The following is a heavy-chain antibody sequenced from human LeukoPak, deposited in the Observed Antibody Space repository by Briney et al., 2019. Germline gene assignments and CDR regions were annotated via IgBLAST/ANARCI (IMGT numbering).Heavy chain of an antibody. D-gene: IGHD1-26*01. CDR1: GFTFSSYA. Sequence: QTGGSLRLSCAASGFTFSSYAMHWVRQAPGKGLEWVAIISYDGSNKYYADSVKGRFTISRDNSKNTLYLQMNSLRGEDTAVYYCARDLLPGIVGAMAYWGQGTLVTVSS. CDR3: ARDLLPGIVGAMAY. CDR2: ISYDGSNK. V-gene: IGHV3-30-3*01. J-gene: IGHJ4*02.